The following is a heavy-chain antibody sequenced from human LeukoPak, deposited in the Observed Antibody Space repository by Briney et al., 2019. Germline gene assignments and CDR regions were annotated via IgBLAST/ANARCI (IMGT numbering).Heavy chain of an antibody. D-gene: IGHD4-17*01. V-gene: IGHV3-21*01. CDR2: ISSSSSYI. CDR3: ARDRDYGEYVFDY. CDR1: GFTFSSYS. J-gene: IGHJ4*02. Sequence: GGSLRLSCAASGFTFSSYSMNWVRQAPGKGLEWVSSISSSSSYIYYADSVKGRFTISRDNAKNSLYLQMNSLRAEDTAVYYCARDRDYGEYVFDYWGQGTLVTVSS.